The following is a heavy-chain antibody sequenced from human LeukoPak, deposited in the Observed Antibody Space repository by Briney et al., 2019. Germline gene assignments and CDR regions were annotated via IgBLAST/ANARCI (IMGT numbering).Heavy chain of an antibody. Sequence: PGGSLRLSCAASGLTFGSYAMSWVRQAPGKGLEWVSAISGSGGSTYYADSVKGRFTISRDNSKNTLYLQMNSLKGDDTAVYYCAKDSAFYYIDVWGKGTTVIISS. CDR1: GLTFGSYA. CDR3: AKDSAFYYIDV. V-gene: IGHV3-23*01. CDR2: ISGSGGST. J-gene: IGHJ6*03. D-gene: IGHD3-10*01.